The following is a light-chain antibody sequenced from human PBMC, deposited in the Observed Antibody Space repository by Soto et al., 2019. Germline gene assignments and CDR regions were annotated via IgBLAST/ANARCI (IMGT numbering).Light chain of an antibody. CDR3: SSYAGSNNLI. CDR1: SSDVGGYNY. V-gene: IGLV2-8*01. CDR2: EVN. Sequence: QSGLTQPPSASGSPGQSVTISCTGTSSDVGGYNYVSWYQQHPGKVPKLMIYEVNKRPSGVPDRFSGSKSGNTASLTVSGLQAEDEADYYCSSYAGSNNLIFGGGTQLTVL. J-gene: IGLJ2*01.